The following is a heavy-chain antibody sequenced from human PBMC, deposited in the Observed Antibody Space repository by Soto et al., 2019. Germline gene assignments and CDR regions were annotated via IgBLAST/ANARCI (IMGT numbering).Heavy chain of an antibody. CDR3: AKEYIVVVVAATGGLDY. J-gene: IGHJ4*02. V-gene: IGHV3-30*18. CDR2: ISYDGSNK. D-gene: IGHD2-15*01. CDR1: GFTFSSYG. Sequence: QVQLVESGGGVVQPGRSLRLSCAASGFTFSSYGMHWVRQAPGKGLEWVAVISYDGSNKYYADSVKGRFTISRDNSKNTLYLQMNSLRAEDTAVYYCAKEYIVVVVAATGGLDYWGQGTLVTDSS.